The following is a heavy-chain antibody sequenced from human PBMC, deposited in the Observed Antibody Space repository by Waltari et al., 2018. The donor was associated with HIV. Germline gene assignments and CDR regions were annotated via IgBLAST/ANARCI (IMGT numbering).Heavy chain of an antibody. D-gene: IGHD1-26*01. CDR1: GCSLSSYY. V-gene: IGHV4-59*01. J-gene: IGHJ4*02. Sequence: QVQLQESGPGLVKPSETLSLTCTVSGCSLSSYYWSWIRQPPGKGLEWIGYIYYSGSTNYNPSLKSRVTISVDTSKNQFSLKLSSVTAADTAVYYCARCNLGELLGGMCNYWGQGTLVTVSS. CDR3: ARCNLGELLGGMCNY. CDR2: IYYSGST.